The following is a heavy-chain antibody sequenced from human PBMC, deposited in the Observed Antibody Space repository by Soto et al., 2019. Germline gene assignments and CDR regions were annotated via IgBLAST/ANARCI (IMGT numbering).Heavy chain of an antibody. J-gene: IGHJ5*02. CDR2: INHSGDT. CDR1: GGSFTDYY. CDR3: ARNYYDSGRFGLDP. D-gene: IGHD3-22*01. Sequence: QVRLPQWGAGLLKPSETLSLTCAVYGGSFTDYYWSWIRQPPGKGLEWIGEINHSGDTNYNPSLMSRVTISVDTSKNQFSLKLSSVTAADTAVYSCARNYYDSGRFGLDPWGQGTQVTVSS. V-gene: IGHV4-34*01.